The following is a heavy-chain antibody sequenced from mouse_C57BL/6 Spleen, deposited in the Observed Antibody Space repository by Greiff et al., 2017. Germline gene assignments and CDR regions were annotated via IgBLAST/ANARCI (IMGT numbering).Heavy chain of an antibody. J-gene: IGHJ4*01. CDR3: ARYYYDYAMDY. Sequence: VQLQQPGAELVMPGASVKLSCKASGYTFTSYWMHWVKQRPGQGLEWIGEIDPTDSYTNYNQKFKSKSTLTVDKSSSTAYMQLSSLTSEDSAVYYCARYYYDYAMDYWGQGTSVTVSS. CDR2: IDPTDSYT. D-gene: IGHD1-1*01. CDR1: GYTFTSYW. V-gene: IGHV1-69*01.